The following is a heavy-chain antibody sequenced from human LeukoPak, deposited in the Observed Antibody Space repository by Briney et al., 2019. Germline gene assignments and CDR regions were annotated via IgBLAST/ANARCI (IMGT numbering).Heavy chain of an antibody. Sequence: SETLSLTCTVSGGSLSSSSYYWGWIRQPPGKGLEWIGSIYYSGSTYYNPSLKSRVTISVDTSKSQFSLKLSSVTAADTAVYYCARHIVVVPAATTYFDYWGQGTLVTVSS. CDR1: GGSLSSSSYY. CDR3: ARHIVVVPAATTYFDY. CDR2: IYYSGST. V-gene: IGHV4-39*01. D-gene: IGHD2-2*01. J-gene: IGHJ4*02.